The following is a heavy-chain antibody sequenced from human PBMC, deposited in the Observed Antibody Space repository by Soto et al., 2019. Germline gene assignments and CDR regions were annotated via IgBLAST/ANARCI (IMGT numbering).Heavy chain of an antibody. D-gene: IGHD2-2*01. CDR3: ARDADPAPKYCSSTSCYFGENYFDY. CDR1: RYTFTSYA. CDR2: ISAYNGNT. V-gene: IGHV1-18*01. Sequence: GASAEVSCKASRYTFTSYAISWVRQAPGQGLEWMGWISAYNGNTNYAQKLQGRVTMTTDTSTSTAYMELRSLRSDGTAVYYCARDADPAPKYCSSTSCYFGENYFDYWGQGTLVTVSS. J-gene: IGHJ4*02.